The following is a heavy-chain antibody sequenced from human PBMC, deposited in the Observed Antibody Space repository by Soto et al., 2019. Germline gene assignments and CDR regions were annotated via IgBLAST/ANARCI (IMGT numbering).Heavy chain of an antibody. V-gene: IGHV4-38-2*01. D-gene: IGHD3-10*01. Sequence: SETQSLTCAVAGDSISSGYHWAWIRQPPGKGPEWVASIYHSGTTYYNPSLTSRVTISVDTSKNQFSLRLSSVTAADTAIYYCAKAREVTLVRISLAQWGQGTLVTVSS. J-gene: IGHJ4*02. CDR2: IYHSGTT. CDR1: GDSISSGYH. CDR3: AKAREVTLVRISLAQ.